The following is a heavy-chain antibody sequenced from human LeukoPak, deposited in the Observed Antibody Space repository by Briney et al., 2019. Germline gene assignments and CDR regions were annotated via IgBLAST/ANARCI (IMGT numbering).Heavy chain of an antibody. CDR2: IYSGGST. CDR3: ARCIAAAGAFDY. Sequence: GGSLRLSCAASGFTVSSNYMSWVRQAPGKGLEWVSVIYSGGSTYYADSVKGRFTISRDNSKNMLYLQMNSLRAEDTAVYYCARCIAAAGAFDYWGQGTLVTVSS. V-gene: IGHV3-53*01. CDR1: GFTVSSNY. D-gene: IGHD6-13*01. J-gene: IGHJ4*02.